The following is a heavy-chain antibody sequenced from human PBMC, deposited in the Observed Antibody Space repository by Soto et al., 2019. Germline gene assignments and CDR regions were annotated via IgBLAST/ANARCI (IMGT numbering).Heavy chain of an antibody. Sequence: GGSLRHSCASSGFTFSSYAMSLVRQAPGKGLEWVSAISGSGGSTYYADSVKGRFTISRDNSKNTLYLQMNSLRAEDTAVYYCAKDRFNLFDPWGQGTLVTVSS. V-gene: IGHV3-23*01. D-gene: IGHD3-3*01. CDR2: ISGSGGST. CDR3: AKDRFNLFDP. J-gene: IGHJ5*02. CDR1: GFTFSSYA.